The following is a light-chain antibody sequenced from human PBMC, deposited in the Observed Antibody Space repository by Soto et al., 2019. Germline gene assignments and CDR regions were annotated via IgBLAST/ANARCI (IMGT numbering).Light chain of an antibody. Sequence: EIVMTQSPATLSVSPGERATLSCRASQSVSSNLAWYQQKPGQAPRLLIYGASTRATGIPARFSGSGSGTEFTLTISSLQSEDFEVYYCHQYNNWPRQFGQGTKVEIK. V-gene: IGKV3-15*01. CDR3: HQYNNWPRQ. CDR1: QSVSSN. CDR2: GAS. J-gene: IGKJ1*01.